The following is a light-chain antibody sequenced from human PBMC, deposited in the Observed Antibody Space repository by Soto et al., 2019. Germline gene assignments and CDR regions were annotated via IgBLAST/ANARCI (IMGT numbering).Light chain of an antibody. V-gene: IGKV1-17*01. CDR3: LQHHRYPPFT. CDR2: DAS. CDR1: QGLEND. J-gene: IGKJ1*01. Sequence: DIQMTQSPSSLSASVGDRVTITCRASQGLENDLVWYQQKPGQAPKRLIYDASRLQSGVPSRFSGSGSGTEFTLTISSLQPEDFATYYCLQHHRYPPFTFGQGTKVEIK.